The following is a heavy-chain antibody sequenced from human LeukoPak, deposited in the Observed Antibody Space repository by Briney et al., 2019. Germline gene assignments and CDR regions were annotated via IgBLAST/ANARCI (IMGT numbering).Heavy chain of an antibody. CDR3: ASSGSYRFDY. Sequence: GGSLRLSCTASGFTFSSYSMNWVRQAPGKGLEWVSHITASGTAMFYADSVKGRFTISRDNAKNSLYLQMNSLRDEDTAVYYCASSGSYRFDYWGQGTLVTVSS. CDR2: ITASGTAM. CDR1: GFTFSSYS. D-gene: IGHD1-26*01. J-gene: IGHJ4*02. V-gene: IGHV3-48*02.